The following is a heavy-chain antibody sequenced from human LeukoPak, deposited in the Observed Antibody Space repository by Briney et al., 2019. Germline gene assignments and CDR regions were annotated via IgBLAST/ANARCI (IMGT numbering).Heavy chain of an antibody. CDR1: GFTVSSNY. V-gene: IGHV3-66*01. D-gene: IGHD3-22*01. CDR2: IYSGGST. J-gene: IGHJ4*02. Sequence: GGSLRLSCAASGFTVSSNYMSWVRQVPGKGLEWVSVIYSGGSTYYADSVKGRFTISRDNSKNTLYLQMNSLRAEDTAVYYCAKVSDYYDSSGYFDYWGQGTLVTVSS. CDR3: AKVSDYYDSSGYFDY.